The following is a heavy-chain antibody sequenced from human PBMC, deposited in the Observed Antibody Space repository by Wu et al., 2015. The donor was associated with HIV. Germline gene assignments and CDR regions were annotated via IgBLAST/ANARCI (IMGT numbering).Heavy chain of an antibody. V-gene: IGHV1-8*03. CDR2: MNPNSGNT. CDR1: GYTFTSYD. Sequence: QVQLVQSGAEVKKPGASVKVSCKASGYTFTSYDINWVRQATGQGLEWMGWMNPNSGNTGYAQKLQGRVTITRNTSISTAYMELSSLRSEDTAVYYCARGIWQQLVWDYYYYMDVWGKGTTVTVSS. CDR3: ARGIWQQLVWDYYYYMDV. J-gene: IGHJ6*03. D-gene: IGHD6-13*01.